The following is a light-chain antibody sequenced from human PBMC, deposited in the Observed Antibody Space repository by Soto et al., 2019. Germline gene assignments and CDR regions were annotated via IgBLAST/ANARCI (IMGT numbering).Light chain of an antibody. CDR2: GAS. V-gene: IGKV3-15*01. CDR3: QQYNDWPDT. CDR1: QSVSSN. Sequence: EIVMTQSPATLSVSPGERATLSCRASQSVSSNLAWYQQKPGQAPRLLIHGASTRATGIPVRFSGSGSGTEFTLTISSLQSEDFAVYYCQQYNDWPDTFGQGTKVEIK. J-gene: IGKJ2*01.